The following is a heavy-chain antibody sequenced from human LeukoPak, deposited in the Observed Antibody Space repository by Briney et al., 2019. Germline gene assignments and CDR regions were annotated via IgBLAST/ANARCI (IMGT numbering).Heavy chain of an antibody. CDR1: GGSISSGGHY. J-gene: IGHJ3*02. CDR2: IYYSGTT. V-gene: IGHV4-31*03. CDR3: ARYRDSGGRLAFDI. D-gene: IGHD2-15*01. Sequence: PSETLSLTCTVSGGSISSGGHYWTWIRQHPGKGLEWIGYIYYSGTTYYNPSLESRVTLSVDTSKNQFSLRLSSVTAADTAVYYCARYRDSGGRLAFDIWGQGTMATVSS.